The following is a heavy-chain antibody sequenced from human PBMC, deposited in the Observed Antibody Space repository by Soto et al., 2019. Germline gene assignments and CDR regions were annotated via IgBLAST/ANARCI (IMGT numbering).Heavy chain of an antibody. Sequence: QVQLQESGPGLVKPSQTLSLTCTVSVGSISSGGYYWSWIRQHPGKGLVWIGYSYYSGSNYYNPSFKSRVTKSVDTSKNQFPLKLSSVTAADTAVYYCARVGMTTVTDAFDIWRQGTMVTVSS. CDR2: SYYSGSN. CDR3: ARVGMTTVTDAFDI. D-gene: IGHD4-17*01. V-gene: IGHV4-31*03. CDR1: VGSISSGGYY. J-gene: IGHJ3*02.